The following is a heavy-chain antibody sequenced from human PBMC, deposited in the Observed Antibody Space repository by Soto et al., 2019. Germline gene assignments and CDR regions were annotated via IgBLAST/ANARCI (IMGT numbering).Heavy chain of an antibody. J-gene: IGHJ6*02. CDR3: ASDNWAHVGGMDV. CDR1: GDSISSGDYY. V-gene: IGHV4-30-4*01. Sequence: PSLTCSVSGDSISSGDYYWSWIRQPPGKGLEWIGYIYYSGSTYYNPSLKSRVTISVDTSKNQFSLNLSSVTAADTAVYYCASDNWAHVGGMDVWGQGTTVTVS. D-gene: IGHD7-27*01. CDR2: IYYSGST.